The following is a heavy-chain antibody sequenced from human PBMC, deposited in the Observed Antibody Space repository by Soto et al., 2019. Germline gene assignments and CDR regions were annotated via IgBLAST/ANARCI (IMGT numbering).Heavy chain of an antibody. V-gene: IGHV4-4*02. J-gene: IGHJ4*02. D-gene: IGHD1-7*01. CDR1: GGSFTSNNW. Sequence: SETLSLTCAVSGGSFTSNNWWTWVRQPPGQGLEWIGEIYRTGSTNYNPSLKSRVTISLDKSENQFSLKVTSLTAADTAVYYCASRDPGTSVDYWGQGTLVTGS. CDR3: ASRDPGTSVDY. CDR2: IYRTGST.